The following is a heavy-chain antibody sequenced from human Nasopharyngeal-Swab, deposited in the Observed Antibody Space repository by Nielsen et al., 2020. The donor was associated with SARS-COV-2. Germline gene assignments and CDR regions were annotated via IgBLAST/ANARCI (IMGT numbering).Heavy chain of an antibody. V-gene: IGHV1-18*01. J-gene: IGHJ4*02. Sequence: ASVEVSCKASGYNFTIYGFTWVRQAPGQGLEWMGWISTYSGKTKNAQKIQDRVTLTTDTSSNTAYMELRSLKSDDAAVYYCARASFDYWGQGTLVTVSS. CDR2: ISTYSGKT. CDR1: GYNFTIYG. CDR3: ARASFDY.